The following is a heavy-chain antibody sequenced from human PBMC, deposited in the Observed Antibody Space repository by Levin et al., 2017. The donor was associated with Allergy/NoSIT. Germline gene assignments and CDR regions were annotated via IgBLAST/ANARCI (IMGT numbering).Heavy chain of an antibody. CDR3: AKDICPGGVCYQFDY. V-gene: IGHV3-9*01. D-gene: IGHD2-8*02. J-gene: IGHJ4*02. Sequence: HTGGSLRLSCAASGFTFDDYAMHWVRQAPGKGLEWVSHISWNSGSIGYADSVKGRFTISRDNAKNSLYLQMNSLRAEDTALYYCAKDICPGGVCYQFDYWGQGTLVTVSS. CDR2: ISWNSGSI. CDR1: GFTFDDYA.